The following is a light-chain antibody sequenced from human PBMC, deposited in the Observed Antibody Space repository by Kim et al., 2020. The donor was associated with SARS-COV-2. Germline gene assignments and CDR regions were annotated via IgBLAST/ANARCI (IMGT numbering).Light chain of an antibody. V-gene: IGKV1-8*01. CDR2: TAI. J-gene: IGKJ4*01. Sequence: AIRMTQSPPSFSASTGDRVTITCRASQDISSYLAWYQQKPGKAPNLLIYTAITLQSGVPLRFSGSGSGTNFTLTISCLQSEDFATYYCHQYYSYPLTFGGGTKVDIK. CDR3: HQYYSYPLT. CDR1: QDISSY.